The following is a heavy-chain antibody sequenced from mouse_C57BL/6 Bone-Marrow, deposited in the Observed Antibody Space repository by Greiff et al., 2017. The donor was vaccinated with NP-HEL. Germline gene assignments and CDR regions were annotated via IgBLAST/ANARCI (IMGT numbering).Heavy chain of an antibody. D-gene: IGHD4-1*01. CDR1: GYTFTSYW. Sequence: QVQLQQPGAELVMPGASVKLSCKASGYTFTSYWMHWVKQRPGQGLEWIGEIDPSDSSTNYNQKFKGKSTLTVDKSSSTAYMQLSSLTSEDSAVYYCARSPANWGYFDVWGTGTTVTVSS. CDR2: IDPSDSST. J-gene: IGHJ1*03. CDR3: ARSPANWGYFDV. V-gene: IGHV1-69*01.